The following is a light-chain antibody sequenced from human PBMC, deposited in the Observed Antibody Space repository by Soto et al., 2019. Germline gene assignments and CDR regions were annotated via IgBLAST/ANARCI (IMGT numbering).Light chain of an antibody. CDR1: QSVSSN. Sequence: EIVMTQSPATLSVSPGERATLSCRASQSVSSNLAWYQQKPGQAPRLPIYGASTRATGIPARFSGSGSGTEFTLTISSLQSEDVAVYYCQQYNNWSLTFGGGTKVEIK. J-gene: IGKJ4*01. CDR3: QQYNNWSLT. CDR2: GAS. V-gene: IGKV3-15*01.